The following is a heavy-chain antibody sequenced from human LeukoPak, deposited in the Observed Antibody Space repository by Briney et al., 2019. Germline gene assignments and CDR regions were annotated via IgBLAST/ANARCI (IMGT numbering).Heavy chain of an antibody. CDR2: ISYDGSNK. D-gene: IGHD6-13*01. J-gene: IGHJ3*02. Sequence: PGGSLRLSCAASGFSFSSYGLHWVRQAPGKGLEWVAVISYDGSNKYYADSVKGRFTISRDNSKNTLYLQMNSLRAEDTAAYYCARPHLVSSSWFEDAFDIWGQGTMVTVSS. V-gene: IGHV3-30*03. CDR1: GFSFSSYG. CDR3: ARPHLVSSSWFEDAFDI.